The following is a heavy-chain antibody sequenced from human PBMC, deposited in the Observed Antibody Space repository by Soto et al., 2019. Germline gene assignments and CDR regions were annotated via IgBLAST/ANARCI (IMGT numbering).Heavy chain of an antibody. J-gene: IGHJ5*02. Sequence: GESLKISCTGFGYTFTTFWISWVRQMPGKGLEWMGRIDPRDSYVNYSPSFQGHVTISADKSISTAYLQWGSLKASDTAMYYCARLYCTTSTCDRWFDPWGQGTLVTVSS. CDR2: IDPRDSYV. D-gene: IGHD1-1*01. V-gene: IGHV5-10-1*01. CDR1: GYTFTTFW. CDR3: ARLYCTTSTCDRWFDP.